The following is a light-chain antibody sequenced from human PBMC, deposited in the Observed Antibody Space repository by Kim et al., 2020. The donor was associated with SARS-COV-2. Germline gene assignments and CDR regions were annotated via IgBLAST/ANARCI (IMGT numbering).Light chain of an antibody. J-gene: IGLJ3*02. CDR3: NSRDNSGNHWV. Sequence: SSELTQDPAVSVALGQTVRSTCQGDSLRSYYASWYQQKPGKAPVLVIYGKNNRPSGIPDRFSGSSSGNTASLAITGAQAEDEADYYCNSRDNSGNHWVFGGGTQLTVL. V-gene: IGLV3-19*01. CDR1: SLRSYY. CDR2: GKN.